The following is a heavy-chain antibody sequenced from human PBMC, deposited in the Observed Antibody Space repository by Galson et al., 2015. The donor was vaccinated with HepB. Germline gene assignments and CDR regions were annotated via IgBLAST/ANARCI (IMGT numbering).Heavy chain of an antibody. CDR1: GFTFNNYG. J-gene: IGHJ4*02. CDR3: AKDPSLGVTPLHFSS. Sequence: SLRLSCAASGFTFNNYGMHWVRQAPGKGLEWVAVTSYDGSQEDYADSVKGRFTISRDKARITVYLQLSSLRPEDTAVYYCAKDPSLGVTPLHFSSWGQGTLVIVSS. CDR2: TSYDGSQE. D-gene: IGHD1-26*01. V-gene: IGHV3-30*18.